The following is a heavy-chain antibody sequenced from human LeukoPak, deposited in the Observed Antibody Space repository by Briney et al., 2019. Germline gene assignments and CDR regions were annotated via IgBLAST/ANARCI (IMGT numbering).Heavy chain of an antibody. D-gene: IGHD3-10*01. Sequence: PWGSLRLSCAASGFTFSSYWMSWVRQAPGKGLEWVANIKQDGSEKYYVDSVKGRFTISRDNTKNSLYLQMNSLRGEDTAVYYCVREGRDYYGSGSYKYYMDVWGKGTTVTVSS. CDR1: GFTFSSYW. J-gene: IGHJ6*03. CDR3: VREGRDYYGSGSYKYYMDV. CDR2: IKQDGSEK. V-gene: IGHV3-7*01.